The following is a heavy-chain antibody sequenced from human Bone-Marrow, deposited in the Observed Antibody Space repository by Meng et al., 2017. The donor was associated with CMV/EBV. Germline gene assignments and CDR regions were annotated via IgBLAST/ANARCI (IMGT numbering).Heavy chain of an antibody. CDR2: INEDGRIT. CDR1: GFTFSNYW. J-gene: IGHJ4*02. D-gene: IGHD1-26*01. Sequence: GHLGGCGGGLIQPGGSLRLSCEDSGFTFSNYWMHWVRQVPGEGLVWVSRINEDGRITSYADSVKGRFTISRDNARNTLYLQMNSLRADDSAVYYCARDLSGSRDYWGRGTLVTVSS. V-gene: IGHV3-74*01. CDR3: ARDLSGSRDY.